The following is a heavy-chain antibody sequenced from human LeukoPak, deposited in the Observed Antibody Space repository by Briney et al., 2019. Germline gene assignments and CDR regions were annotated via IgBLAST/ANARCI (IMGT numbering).Heavy chain of an antibody. V-gene: IGHV3-73*01. D-gene: IGHD4-11*01. CDR2: IRSKANSYST. CDR1: GFTFSGSA. Sequence: PGGSLRLSXAASGFTFSGSAMHWVRQPSGKGLEWVGRIRSKANSYSTAYAASVKGRFTISRDDSKNTAYLQMNSLKTEDTAVYYCTSPPQPGLPRGYYYYYMDVWGKGTTVTVSS. J-gene: IGHJ6*03. CDR3: TSPPQPGLPRGYYYYYMDV.